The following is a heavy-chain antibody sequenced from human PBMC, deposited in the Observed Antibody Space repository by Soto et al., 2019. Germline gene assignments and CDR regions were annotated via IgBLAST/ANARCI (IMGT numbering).Heavy chain of an antibody. Sequence: QLLQSGGGLVQPGGSLTLSCAASGFTFGTTDMRWVRQAPGEGLEWVSTIDGSGGITSYADSVKGRFTISRDNSRNTVYLQMNSLRGDDTALYYCVKNSGGFNTWGQGALVTVSS. CDR3: VKNSGGFNT. V-gene: IGHV3-23*01. CDR2: IDGSGGIT. J-gene: IGHJ5*02. CDR1: GFTFGTTD. D-gene: IGHD3-10*01.